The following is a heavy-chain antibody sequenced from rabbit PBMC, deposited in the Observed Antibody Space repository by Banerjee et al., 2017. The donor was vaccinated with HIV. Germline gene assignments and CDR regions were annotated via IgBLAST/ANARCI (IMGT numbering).Heavy chain of an antibody. V-gene: IGHV1S40*01. CDR2: ISVGSSGRT. CDR1: GFSFSSYW. CDR3: ARNPVDDDNDEYYGL. D-gene: IGHD2-1*01. J-gene: IGHJ4*01. Sequence: QSLEESGGDLVKPEGSLTLTCKASGFSFSSYWMCWVRQAPGKGLELIACISVGSSGRTYYASWAKGRFTISKTSSTTVTLQMTSLTAADTATYFCARNPVDDDNDEYYGLWGPGTLVTVS.